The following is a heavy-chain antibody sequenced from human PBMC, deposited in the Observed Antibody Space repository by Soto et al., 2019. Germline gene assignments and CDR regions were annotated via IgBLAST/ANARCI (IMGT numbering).Heavy chain of an antibody. V-gene: IGHV1-3*01. CDR3: ARAPAGPPVVWFDP. D-gene: IGHD2-15*01. CDR1: GYTFTSYA. J-gene: IGHJ5*02. CDR2: INAGNGNT. Sequence: ASVKVSCKASGYTFTSYAMHWVRQAPGQRLEWMGWINAGNGNTKYSQKFQGRVTITRDASASTAYMELSSLRSEDTAGYYCARAPAGPPVVWFDPWGKGPRVTVSS.